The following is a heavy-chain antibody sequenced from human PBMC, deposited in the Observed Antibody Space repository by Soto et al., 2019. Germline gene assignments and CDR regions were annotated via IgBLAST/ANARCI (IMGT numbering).Heavy chain of an antibody. CDR2: INHSGST. CDR1: GGSFSGYY. J-gene: IGHJ6*03. Sequence: SETLSLTCAVYGGSFSGYYWSWIRQPPGKGLEWIGEINHSGSTNYNPSLKSRVTISVDTSKNQFSLKLSSVTAADTAVYYCARCSPPPRIRFFGVLPPLRMDVWGKGTTVTVSS. D-gene: IGHD3-3*01. V-gene: IGHV4-34*01. CDR3: ARCSPPPRIRFFGVLPPLRMDV.